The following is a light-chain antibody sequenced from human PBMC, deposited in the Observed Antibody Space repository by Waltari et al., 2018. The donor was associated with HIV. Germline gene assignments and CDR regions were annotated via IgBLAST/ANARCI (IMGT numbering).Light chain of an antibody. J-gene: IGLJ3*02. V-gene: IGLV3-25*03. CDR3: QSVESSGSRV. CDR2: KDN. Sequence: SYELTQPPSVSASPGPTARLTCSGDALPTQYVSWYQQRPGQAPVLVIYKDNERPSGIPERFSGSSSGTTVTLTISGVQAEDEADYYCQSVESSGSRVFGGGTKLTVL. CDR1: ALPTQY.